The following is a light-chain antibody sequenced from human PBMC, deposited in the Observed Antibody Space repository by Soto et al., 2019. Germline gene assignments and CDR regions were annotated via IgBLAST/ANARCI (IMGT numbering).Light chain of an antibody. CDR1: QDIGNY. J-gene: IGKJ5*01. CDR2: DAS. V-gene: IGKV1-33*01. Sequence: DIPMTQSPSSLSASVGDRVTSTCQASQDIGNYLNWYQQRPGKAPKLLILDASSLDTGVPSRFSGSGSGTDVTFTISSLQSEYIATYYWQQYYNVPITFGQGTRLDIK. CDR3: QQYYNVPIT.